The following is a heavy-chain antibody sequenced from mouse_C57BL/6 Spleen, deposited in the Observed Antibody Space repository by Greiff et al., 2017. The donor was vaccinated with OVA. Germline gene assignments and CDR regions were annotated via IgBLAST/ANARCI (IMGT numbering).Heavy chain of an antibody. CDR1: GYTFTSYW. D-gene: IGHD2-4*01. CDR2: IYPGSGST. CDR3: ARELCYDYDGGGAMDY. V-gene: IGHV1-55*01. Sequence: QVQLQQPGAELVKPGASVKMSCKASGYTFTSYWITWVKQRPGQGLEWIGDIYPGSGSTTYNEKFKSKATLTVDTSSSTAYMQLSSLTSEDSAVYYCARELCYDYDGGGAMDYWGQGTSVTVSS. J-gene: IGHJ4*01.